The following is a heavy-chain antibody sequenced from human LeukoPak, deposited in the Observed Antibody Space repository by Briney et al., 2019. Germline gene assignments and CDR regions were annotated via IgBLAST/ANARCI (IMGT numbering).Heavy chain of an antibody. D-gene: IGHD6-13*01. CDR2: ISGSGGST. CDR1: GFTFSSYG. CDR3: ALGGSSCDY. V-gene: IGHV3-23*01. Sequence: PGGSLRLSCAASGFTFSSYGMSWVRQAPGKGLEWVSVISGSGGSTYYADSVKGRFTISRDNSKNTLYLQMNSLRAEDTAVYYCALGGSSCDYWGQGTLVTVSS. J-gene: IGHJ4*02.